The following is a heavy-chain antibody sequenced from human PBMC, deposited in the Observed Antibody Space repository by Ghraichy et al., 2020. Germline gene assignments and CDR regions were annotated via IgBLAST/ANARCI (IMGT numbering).Heavy chain of an antibody. CDR3: ARDSFSGELSSCGGDCYSPAFDS. J-gene: IGHJ3*02. Sequence: SETLSLTCTVSGGSISSYYWSWIRQPPGKGLEWIGYIYYSGSTNYNPSLKSRVTISLDTSKNQFSLKLSSVTAADTAVYYCARDSFSGELSSCGGDCYSPAFDSWVQGTMVTLFS. D-gene: IGHD2-21*01. CDR2: IYYSGST. CDR1: GGSISSYY. V-gene: IGHV4-59*01.